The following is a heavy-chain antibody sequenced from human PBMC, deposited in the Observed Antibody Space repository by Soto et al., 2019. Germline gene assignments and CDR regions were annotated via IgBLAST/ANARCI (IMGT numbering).Heavy chain of an antibody. CDR2: VRYGGGT. J-gene: IGHJ6*02. CDR3: ARYRLYPGIAVDYGMDV. Sequence: ASETLSLTCAVFGAGITSGGFYWSWIRQRPGEGLEWLGYVRYGGGTYYTPSLKSRVTISVDTSKNQFSLKLSSVTAADTAVYYCARYRLYPGIAVDYGMDVWGQGTTVTVSS. V-gene: IGHV4-31*11. D-gene: IGHD6-19*01. CDR1: GAGITSGGFY.